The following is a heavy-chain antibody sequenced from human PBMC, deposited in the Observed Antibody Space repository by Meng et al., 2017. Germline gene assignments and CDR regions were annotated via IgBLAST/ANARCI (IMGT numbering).Heavy chain of an antibody. D-gene: IGHD6-19*01. J-gene: IGHJ4*02. Sequence: EVPLGESGGGLIQPGGSLRLSCTAFGFSVTTSYMSWVRQAPGKGLEWVSVIYSGGSTYYADSVKGRFSISRDNSKNTLYLQMNSLRAEDTAVYFCARDSSSGWYHNYWGQGTLVTVSS. CDR3: ARDSSSGWYHNY. CDR2: IYSGGST. CDR1: GFSVTTSY. V-gene: IGHV3-53*01.